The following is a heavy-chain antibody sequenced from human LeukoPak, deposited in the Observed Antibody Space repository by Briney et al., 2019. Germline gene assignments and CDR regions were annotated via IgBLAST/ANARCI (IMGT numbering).Heavy chain of an antibody. CDR3: ARQAYCGADCYSLDY. V-gene: IGHV4-4*09. Sequence: SETLSLTCTVSGGSISSYSWSWVRQPPGKGLEWIGSIYTNESTNSNPSLKSRVTISVDTSKSQFSLKLSSVTAADTAVYYCARQAYCGADCYSLDYWGQGTLVTVSS. CDR2: IYTNEST. D-gene: IGHD2-21*02. J-gene: IGHJ4*02. CDR1: GGSISSYS.